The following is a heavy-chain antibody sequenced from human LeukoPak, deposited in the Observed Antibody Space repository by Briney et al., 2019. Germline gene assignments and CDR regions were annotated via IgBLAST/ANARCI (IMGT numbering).Heavy chain of an antibody. D-gene: IGHD4-17*01. Sequence: ASVRVSCRASGYTFTGYYMHGVRQAPGQGLECMGWINPKSGGTNYAQTFQDRVTMNRDTSISTAYVELSRLRADDTAVYYCASHDYGDYVAYYYGMDVWGQGTTVTVSS. J-gene: IGHJ6*02. CDR3: ASHDYGDYVAYYYGMDV. CDR2: INPKSGGT. V-gene: IGHV1-2*02. CDR1: GYTFTGYY.